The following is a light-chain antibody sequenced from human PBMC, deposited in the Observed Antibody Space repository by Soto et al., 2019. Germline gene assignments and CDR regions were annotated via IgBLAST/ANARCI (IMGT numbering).Light chain of an antibody. CDR3: QQRSNWG. CDR1: QSISSS. J-gene: IGKJ5*01. CDR2: DAS. Sequence: EISVTHSPATLCLSRGERATLSCRASQSISSSLAWYQQKPGQAPRLLIYDASNRATGIPARFSGSGSGTDFTLTFSSLEPEDFAVYYCQQRSNWGFGQGTRLEIK. V-gene: IGKV3-11*01.